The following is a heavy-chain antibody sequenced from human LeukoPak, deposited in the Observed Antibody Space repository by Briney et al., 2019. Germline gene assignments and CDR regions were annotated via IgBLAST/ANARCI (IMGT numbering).Heavy chain of an antibody. J-gene: IGHJ4*02. V-gene: IGHV3-15*01. CDR1: GFTFSNVG. CDR3: TTAAESWLQPDY. CDR2: IKSNTDGGTT. D-gene: IGHD5-24*01. Sequence: GGSLRLSCAASGFTFSNVGVSWVRQAPGKGLEWVGRIKSNTDGGTTHYAVPVKGRFTISRDDSKNTLYLQMSSLKTEDTALYYCTTAAESWLQPDYWGQGTRVTVSS.